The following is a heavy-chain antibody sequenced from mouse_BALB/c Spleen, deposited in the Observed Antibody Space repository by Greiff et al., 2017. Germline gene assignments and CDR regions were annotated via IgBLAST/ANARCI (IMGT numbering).Heavy chain of an antibody. CDR2: ISYSGST. Sequence: DVKLRESGPSLVKPSQTLSITCSVTGDSITSGYWNWIRKFPGNKLEYMGYISYSGSTYYNPSLKSRISITRDTSKNQYYLQLNSVTTEDTATYYCARKGYYGHWYFDVWGAGTTVTVSS. D-gene: IGHD1-2*01. V-gene: IGHV3-8*02. CDR3: ARKGYYGHWYFDV. CDR1: GDSITSGY. J-gene: IGHJ1*01.